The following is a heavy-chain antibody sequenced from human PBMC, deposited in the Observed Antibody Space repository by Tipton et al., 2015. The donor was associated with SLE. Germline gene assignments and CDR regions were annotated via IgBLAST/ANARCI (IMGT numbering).Heavy chain of an antibody. D-gene: IGHD2-15*01. CDR1: GASISSGSYY. J-gene: IGHJ4*02. V-gene: IGHV4-61*09. CDR3: ARDQTSWWYYN. Sequence: TLSLTCTVSGASISSGSYYWSWIRQSAGKGLEWIGHIYTSGSTSYNPSLKSRVTISIDMSKNQFSLNLNSVTAADTAVYYCARDQTSWWYYNWGLGTLVTVSS. CDR2: IYTSGST.